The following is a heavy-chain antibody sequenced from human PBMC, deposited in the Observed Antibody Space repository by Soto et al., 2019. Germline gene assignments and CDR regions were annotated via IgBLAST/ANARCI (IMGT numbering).Heavy chain of an antibody. V-gene: IGHV1-18*01. CDR1: GYTFTSYG. Sequence: ASVKVSCKASGYTFTSYGISWVRQAPGQGLEWMGWISAYNGNTNYAQKLQGRVTMTTDTSTSTAYMELRSLRSDDTAVYCCAREAGIVVVPAAMPGLYMDVWGKGTTVTVSS. CDR2: ISAYNGNT. J-gene: IGHJ6*03. D-gene: IGHD2-2*01. CDR3: AREAGIVVVPAAMPGLYMDV.